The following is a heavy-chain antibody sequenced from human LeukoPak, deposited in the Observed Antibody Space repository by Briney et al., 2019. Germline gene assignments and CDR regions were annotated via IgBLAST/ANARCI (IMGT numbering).Heavy chain of an antibody. D-gene: IGHD6-13*01. V-gene: IGHV3-21*01. CDR2: ISSSSSYI. J-gene: IGHJ4*02. Sequence: GGSLRLSCAASGFTFSSYSMNWVRQAPGKGLEWVSSISSSSSYIYYADSVKGRFTISRDNAKNSLYLQTNSLRAEDTAVYYCARDLSSSFDYWGRGTLVTVSS. CDR3: ARDLSSSFDY. CDR1: GFTFSSYS.